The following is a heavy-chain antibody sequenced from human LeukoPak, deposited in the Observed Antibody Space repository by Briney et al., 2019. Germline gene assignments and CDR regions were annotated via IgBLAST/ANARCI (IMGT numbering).Heavy chain of an antibody. CDR3: ARISSSNWYNERGAFDV. D-gene: IGHD6-13*01. Sequence: PSETLSLTCTVSGGSISSYYWSWVRQPPGKGLEWIGFVYYTGSTNYSPSLKSRATISVDKSKNQFSLKLRSVTAADTAVYYCARISSSNWYNERGAFDVWGQGTMVTVSS. CDR2: VYYTGST. V-gene: IGHV4-59*01. CDR1: GGSISSYY. J-gene: IGHJ3*01.